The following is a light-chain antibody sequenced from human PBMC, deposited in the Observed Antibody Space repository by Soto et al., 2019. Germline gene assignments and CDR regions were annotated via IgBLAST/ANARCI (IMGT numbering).Light chain of an antibody. Sequence: QAALAQPASLSGSPGPSITISCSGTDRDIGDYNYVSWYQQLPGRAPKLMIYEVSNRPSGVSNRFSASKSGNTASLTISGLQAEDEADYYCSSYTTRSTHVYGTGTKVTVL. J-gene: IGLJ1*01. CDR2: EVS. CDR1: DRDIGDYNY. V-gene: IGLV2-14*01. CDR3: SSYTTRSTHV.